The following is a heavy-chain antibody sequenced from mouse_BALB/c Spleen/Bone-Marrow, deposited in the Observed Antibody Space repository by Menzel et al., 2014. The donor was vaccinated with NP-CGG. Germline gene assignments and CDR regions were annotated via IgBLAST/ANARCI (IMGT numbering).Heavy chain of an antibody. J-gene: IGHJ3*02. CDR3: ARGSPGYSDL. CDR1: GFSLINAF. V-gene: IGHV5-6-5*01. Sequence: LEESGGRLVTPGTPLTLTCTASGFSLINAFMTWVRQAPGKGLEWIAMIGVGATRYYASWAEGRFTISXTSTTVDLKITSPTTEYTATYFCARGSPGYSDLWGQGTLVTVS. CDR2: IGVGATR. D-gene: IGHD2-12*01.